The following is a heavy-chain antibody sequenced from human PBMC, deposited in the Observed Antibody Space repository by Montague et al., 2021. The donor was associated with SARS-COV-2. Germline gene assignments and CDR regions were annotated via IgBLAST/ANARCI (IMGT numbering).Heavy chain of an antibody. V-gene: IGHV4-59*01. CDR2: MHFSGST. Sequence: SETLSLTCSVSGGSINNYFWGWIRQSPRKGLERDGYMHFSGSTANNHSPKSRVIISVDTSTSQISLKLSSVSAADTALYYCASAVVGARTATIESWGQGTLVTVSS. D-gene: IGHD2-15*01. J-gene: IGHJ4*02. CDR1: GGSINNYF. CDR3: ASAVVGARTATIES.